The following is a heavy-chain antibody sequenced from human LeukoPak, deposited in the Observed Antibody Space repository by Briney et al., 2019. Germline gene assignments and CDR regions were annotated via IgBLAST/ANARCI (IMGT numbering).Heavy chain of an antibody. CDR2: IYYSGST. CDR1: GGSISSGDYY. D-gene: IGHD5-18*01. CDR3: ARGHSYGPSSYWYFDL. V-gene: IGHV4-30-4*08. Sequence: SQTLSLTCTVSGGSISSGDYYWSWIRQPPGKGLEWIGYIYYSGSTYYNPSLKSRVTISVDTSKNQFSLKLSSVTAADTAVYYCARGHSYGPSSYWYFDLWGRGTLVTVSS. J-gene: IGHJ2*01.